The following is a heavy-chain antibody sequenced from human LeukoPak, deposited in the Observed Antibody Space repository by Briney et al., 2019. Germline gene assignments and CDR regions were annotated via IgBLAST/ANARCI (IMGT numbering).Heavy chain of an antibody. CDR3: ARGGIAAAGTTIKFIDYYYYYMDV. V-gene: IGHV1-69*05. CDR1: GGTFSSYA. CDR2: IIPIFGTA. D-gene: IGHD6-13*01. J-gene: IGHJ6*03. Sequence: VASVKVSCKASGGTFSSYAISWVRQAPGQGLEWMGGIIPIFGTANYAQKFQGRVTITKDESTSTAYMELSSLRSEDTAVYYCARGGIAAAGTTIKFIDYYYYYMDVWGKGTTVTVSS.